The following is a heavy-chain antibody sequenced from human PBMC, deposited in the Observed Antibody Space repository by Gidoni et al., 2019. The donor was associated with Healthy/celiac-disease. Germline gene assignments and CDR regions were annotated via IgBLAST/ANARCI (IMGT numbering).Heavy chain of an antibody. J-gene: IGHJ4*02. Sequence: EVQLVESGGGLVKPGGSLRLSCSASGFPFSNACMSWVRQAPGKGLEWVGRIKSKTDGGTTDYAAPVKGRFTSSRDDSKNTLYLQMNSLKTEDTAVYYCTTEFSGSPLGAYYFDYWGQGTLVTVSS. D-gene: IGHD1-26*01. CDR2: IKSKTDGGTT. CDR1: GFPFSNAC. CDR3: TTEFSGSPLGAYYFDY. V-gene: IGHV3-15*01.